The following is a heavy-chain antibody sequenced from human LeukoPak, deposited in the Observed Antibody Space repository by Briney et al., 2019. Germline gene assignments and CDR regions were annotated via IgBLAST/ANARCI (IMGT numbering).Heavy chain of an antibody. CDR2: ISSSGSII. CDR3: ARDRIAAAGTGFNDY. D-gene: IGHD6-13*01. Sequence: PGGSLRLSCAASGFTFSDYYMSWIRQAPGKGLEWISYISSSGSIIHYADSVKGRFTISRDNAKNSLYLQMNSLRAEDTAVYYCARDRIAAAGTGFNDYWGQGTLVTVSS. J-gene: IGHJ4*02. V-gene: IGHV3-11*04. CDR1: GFTFSDYY.